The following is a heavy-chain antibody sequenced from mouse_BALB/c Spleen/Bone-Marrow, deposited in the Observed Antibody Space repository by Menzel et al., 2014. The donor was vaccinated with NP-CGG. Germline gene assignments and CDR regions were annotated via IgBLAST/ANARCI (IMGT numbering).Heavy chain of an antibody. CDR3: ARGAPYYIDY. CDR1: GYTFXSYF. J-gene: IGHJ2*01. Sequence: VQLQQSGPELVKPGASVKMSCKASGYTFXSYFIHWVKQRPGQGLEWIGWIYPGDGSTNYNEKFKGKTTLTADKSSSTAYMLLSSLTSEDSAIYFCARGAPYYIDYWGQGTTLTVSS. CDR2: IYPGDGST. V-gene: IGHV1S56*01.